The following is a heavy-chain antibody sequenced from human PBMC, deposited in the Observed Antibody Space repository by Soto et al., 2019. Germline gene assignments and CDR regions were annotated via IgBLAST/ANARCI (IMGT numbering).Heavy chain of an antibody. CDR3: ARDRALDYYDSSGYLDY. CDR1: GGSISSGGYY. D-gene: IGHD3-22*01. J-gene: IGHJ4*02. CDR2: IYYSGST. Sequence: SETLSLTCTVSGGSISSGGYYWSWIRQHPGKGLEWIGYIYYSGSTYYSPSLKSRVTISVDTSKNQFSLKLSSVTAADTAVYYCARDRALDYYDSSGYLDYWGQGTLVTVSS. V-gene: IGHV4-31*03.